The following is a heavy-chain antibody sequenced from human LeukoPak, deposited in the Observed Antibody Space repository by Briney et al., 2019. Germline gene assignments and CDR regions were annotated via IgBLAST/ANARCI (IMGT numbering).Heavy chain of an antibody. J-gene: IGHJ6*03. CDR2: IYTSGST. V-gene: IGHV4-4*07. D-gene: IGHD1-26*01. Sequence: SETLSLTCTVSGGSISSYYWSWIRQPAGKGLEWIGRIYTSGSTNYNPSLKSRVTISVDKSKNQFSLKLSSVTAADTAVYYCARDAVGATSYYYYMDVWCKGTTVTVSS. CDR1: GGSISSYY. CDR3: ARDAVGATSYYYYMDV.